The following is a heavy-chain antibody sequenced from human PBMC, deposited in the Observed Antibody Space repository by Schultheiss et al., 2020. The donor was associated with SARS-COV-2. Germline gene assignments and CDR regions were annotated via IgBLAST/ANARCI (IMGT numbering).Heavy chain of an antibody. CDR3: ARVVVTWIQLWLGSYYFDY. CDR1: GFTFSSYA. CDR2: ISGSGGST. D-gene: IGHD5-18*01. V-gene: IGHV3-23*01. Sequence: GGSLRLSCAASGFTFSSYAMSWVRQAPGKGLEWVSAISGSGGSTYYADSVKGRFTISRDNSKNTLYLQMNSLRAEDTAVYYCARVVVTWIQLWLGSYYFDYWGQGTLVTVSS. J-gene: IGHJ4*02.